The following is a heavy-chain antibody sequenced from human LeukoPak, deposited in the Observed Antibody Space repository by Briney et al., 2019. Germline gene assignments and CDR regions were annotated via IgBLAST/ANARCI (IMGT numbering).Heavy chain of an antibody. D-gene: IGHD1-26*01. CDR1: VGSISSYY. CDR3: ARVIYRYSGRYSPYYFDY. V-gene: IGHV4-4*07. CDR2: IYTSGST. J-gene: IGHJ4*02. Sequence: PSETLSLTCTVSVGSISSYYWSWIRQPAGKGLEWIGRIYTSGSTNYNPSLKSRVTMSVDTSKNQFSLKLSSVTAADTAVYYCARVIYRYSGRYSPYYFDYWGQGTLVTVSS.